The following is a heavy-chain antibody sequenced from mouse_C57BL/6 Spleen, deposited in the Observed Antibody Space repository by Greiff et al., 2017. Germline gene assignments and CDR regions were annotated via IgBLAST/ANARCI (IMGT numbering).Heavy chain of an antibody. J-gene: IGHJ2*01. Sequence: VQLQQPGAELVKPGASVKLSCKASGYTFTSYWMHWVKQRPGQGLEWIGIIHPNSGSTNYNEKFKSKATLTVDKSSSTAYMQLSSLTSEDSAVYYCARGGIYYGYDGGVDYWGQGTTLTVSS. CDR3: ARGGIYYGYDGGVDY. D-gene: IGHD2-2*01. V-gene: IGHV1-64*01. CDR1: GYTFTSYW. CDR2: IHPNSGST.